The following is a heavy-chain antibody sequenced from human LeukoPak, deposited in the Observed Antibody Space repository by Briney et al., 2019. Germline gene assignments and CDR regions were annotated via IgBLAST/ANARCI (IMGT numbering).Heavy chain of an antibody. CDR2: IYYSGST. V-gene: IGHV4-39*07. J-gene: IGHJ3*02. Sequence: SETLSLTCTVSGGSISDSSSYWGWIRQPPGKGLEWVASIYYSGSTYYNPSLKSRVSISVDTSKNQFSLKLSSVTAADTAVYYCARGPGIDAFDIWGQGTMVTVSS. D-gene: IGHD1-14*01. CDR1: GGSISDSSSY. CDR3: ARGPGIDAFDI.